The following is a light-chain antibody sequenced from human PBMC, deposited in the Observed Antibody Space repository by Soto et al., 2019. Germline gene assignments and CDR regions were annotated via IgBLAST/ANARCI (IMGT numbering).Light chain of an antibody. CDR1: SSDVGGYNY. J-gene: IGLJ3*02. Sequence: QSALTQPLSVSGSPGQSVTISCTGTSSDVGGYNYVSWYQQHPGKAPKLMIYDVSKRPSGVPDRFSGSKSGNTASLTISGLQVEDEADYYCCSYAGSYSWVFGGGTQLTVL. CDR3: CSYAGSYSWV. V-gene: IGLV2-11*01. CDR2: DVS.